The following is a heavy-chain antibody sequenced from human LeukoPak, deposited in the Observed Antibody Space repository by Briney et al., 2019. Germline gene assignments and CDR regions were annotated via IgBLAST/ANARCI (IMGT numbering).Heavy chain of an antibody. Sequence: GASVKVSCKASGGTFSSYAISWVRQAPGQGLEWVGGIIPIFGTANYAQKFQGRVTITTDESTSTAYMELSSLRSEDTAVYYCARVIGDIAAAGTYYYYYMDVWGKGTTVTVSS. V-gene: IGHV1-69*05. CDR2: IIPIFGTA. CDR3: ARVIGDIAAAGTYYYYYMDV. D-gene: IGHD6-13*01. J-gene: IGHJ6*03. CDR1: GGTFSSYA.